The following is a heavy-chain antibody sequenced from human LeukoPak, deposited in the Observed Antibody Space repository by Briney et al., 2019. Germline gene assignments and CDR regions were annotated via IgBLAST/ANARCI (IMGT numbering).Heavy chain of an antibody. CDR1: GFTFSSYS. CDR2: ISSSSSYI. J-gene: IGHJ4*02. V-gene: IGHV3-21*04. D-gene: IGHD2-21*02. Sequence: GGSLRLSCAASGFTFSSYSMNWVRQAPGKGLEWVSSISSSSSYIYYADSVKGRFTISRDNSKNTLSLQMNSLRAEDTALYYCAKSPKPVTAALYFDYWGQGALVTVSS. CDR3: AKSPKPVTAALYFDY.